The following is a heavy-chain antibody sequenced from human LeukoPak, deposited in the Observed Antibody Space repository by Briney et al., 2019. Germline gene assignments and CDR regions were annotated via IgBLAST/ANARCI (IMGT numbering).Heavy chain of an antibody. CDR3: ARDVGSGSYMRSFDY. V-gene: IGHV3-30-3*01. Sequence: GGSLRLSCAASGFTFSSYAMSWVRQAPGKGLEWVAVISFDGNNKYYADSVKGRFTISRDNSKNTLYLQMNSLRAEDTAVYYCARDVGSGSYMRSFDYWGQGTLVTVSS. CDR1: GFTFSSYA. CDR2: ISFDGNNK. D-gene: IGHD1-26*01. J-gene: IGHJ4*02.